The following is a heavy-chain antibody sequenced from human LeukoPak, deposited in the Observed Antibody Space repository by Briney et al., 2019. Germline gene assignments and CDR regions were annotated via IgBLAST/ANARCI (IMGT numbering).Heavy chain of an antibody. CDR1: GYTLTELS. CDR2: FDSEHGET. J-gene: IGHJ3*02. Sequence: ASVKVSCKVSGYTLTELSMHWVRQAPGKGLEWMGGFDSEHGETIYAQKFQGRVTMTEDTSTDTAYMELSSLRSEDTAVYYCAKGDYYDSSGYYYGVQAFDIWGQGTMVTVSS. D-gene: IGHD3-22*01. V-gene: IGHV1-24*01. CDR3: AKGDYYDSSGYYYGVQAFDI.